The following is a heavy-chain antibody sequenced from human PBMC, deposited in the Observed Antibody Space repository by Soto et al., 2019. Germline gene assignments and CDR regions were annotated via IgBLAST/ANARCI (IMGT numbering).Heavy chain of an antibody. CDR3: ARGGVYGDYGSAFDI. J-gene: IGHJ3*02. CDR2: ISAYNGNT. V-gene: IGHV1-18*01. Sequence: ASVTVSCTASGYTFTSYGISWVRQAPGQGLEWMGWISAYNGNTNYAQKLQGRVTMTTDTSTSTAYMELRSLRSDDTAVYYCARGGVYGDYGSAFDIWGQGTMVTVSS. D-gene: IGHD4-17*01. CDR1: GYTFTSYG.